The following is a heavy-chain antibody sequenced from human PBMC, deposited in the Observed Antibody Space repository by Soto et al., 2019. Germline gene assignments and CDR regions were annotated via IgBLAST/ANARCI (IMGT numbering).Heavy chain of an antibody. CDR3: ASQTDYYMDV. Sequence: SETLCLTCTVAGGSISGYYWSLIRQPPGKGLEWIGYIYYSGSTNYNPSLKSRVTISVDTSKNQFSLKLSSVTAADTAVYYCASQTDYYMDVWGKGTTVTVSS. V-gene: IGHV4-59*08. CDR1: GGSISGYY. J-gene: IGHJ6*03. CDR2: IYYSGST.